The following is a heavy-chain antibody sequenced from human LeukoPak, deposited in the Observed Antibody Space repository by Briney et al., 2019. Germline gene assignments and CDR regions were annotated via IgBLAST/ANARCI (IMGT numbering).Heavy chain of an antibody. V-gene: IGHV7-4-1*02. CDR2: INTNTGNP. CDR3: ARERDYVIDY. J-gene: IGHJ4*02. D-gene: IGHD4-17*01. Sequence: GASVKVSCKASGYPFISHFLNWVRQAPGQGLEWMGWINTNTGNPTYAQGFTGRFVFSLDTSVSTAYLQISSLKAEDTAVYYCARERDYVIDYWGQGTLVTVSS. CDR1: GYPFISHF.